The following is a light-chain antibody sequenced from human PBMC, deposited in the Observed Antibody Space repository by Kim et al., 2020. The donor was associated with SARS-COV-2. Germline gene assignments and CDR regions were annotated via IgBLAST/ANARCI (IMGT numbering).Light chain of an antibody. V-gene: IGKV1-33*01. J-gene: IGKJ5*01. Sequence: ASVGDRVTFTCQATQVIRKFLNCYQQRPGKAPQLLIYDVSNLQTGVPSRFSGSGYGTEFTLTISSLQPEDFATYYCQQNDAFPITFGQGTRLEIK. CDR1: QVIRKF. CDR3: QQNDAFPIT. CDR2: DVS.